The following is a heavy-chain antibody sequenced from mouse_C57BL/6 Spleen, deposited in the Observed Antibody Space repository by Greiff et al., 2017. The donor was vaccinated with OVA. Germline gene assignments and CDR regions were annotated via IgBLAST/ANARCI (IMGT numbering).Heavy chain of an antibody. D-gene: IGHD1-1*01. V-gene: IGHV5-17*01. CDR2: ISSGSSTI. CDR1: GFTFSDYG. Sequence: EVKLVESGGGLVKPGGSLKLSCAASGFTFSDYGMHWVRQAPEKGLEWVAYISSGSSTIYYADTVTGRFTLSRDNAKNNLFLQMTSLRSKDTAMYYCARRLPTVVAEYYAMDYWGQGTSVTVSS. CDR3: ARRLPTVVAEYYAMDY. J-gene: IGHJ4*01.